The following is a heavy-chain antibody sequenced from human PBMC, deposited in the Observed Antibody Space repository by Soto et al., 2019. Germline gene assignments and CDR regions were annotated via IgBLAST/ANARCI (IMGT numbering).Heavy chain of an antibody. CDR2: IGTAGDT. J-gene: IGHJ3*02. Sequence: GGSLRLSCAASGFTFSSYEMHWVRQVTGKGLEWVSAIGTAGDTFYPGYEKGRFTISRENGKNSLYIQMNNLRAGDTAVYYCAREAYGSGTKAYDIWGQGTMVTVSS. CDR1: GFTFSSYE. D-gene: IGHD3-10*01. CDR3: AREAYGSGTKAYDI. V-gene: IGHV3-13*01.